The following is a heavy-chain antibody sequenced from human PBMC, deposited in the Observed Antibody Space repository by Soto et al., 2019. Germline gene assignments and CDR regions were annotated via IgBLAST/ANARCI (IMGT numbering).Heavy chain of an antibody. D-gene: IGHD4-17*01. CDR1: GLTFRENY. CDR2: IRSGATHM. Sequence: GGSLRLSCAASGLTFRENYMSWIRQAPGKGLEWVSYIRSGATHMYYADSVKGRFTISRDDAKNSLYLQMNSLRAEDTAVYYCTSLNYGGNSVVAYEYFQHWGQGTLVTVSS. CDR3: TSLNYGGNSVVAYEYFQH. V-gene: IGHV3-11*01. J-gene: IGHJ1*01.